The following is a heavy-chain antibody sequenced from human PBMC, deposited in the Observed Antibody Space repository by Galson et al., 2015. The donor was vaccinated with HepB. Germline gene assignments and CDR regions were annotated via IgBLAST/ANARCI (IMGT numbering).Heavy chain of an antibody. CDR1: GFTFSSYA. D-gene: IGHD3-22*01. Sequence: SLRLSCAASGFTFSSYAMHWVRQAPGKGLEWVEVISYDGSNKYYADSVKGRFTISRDNSKNTLYLQMNSLRAEDTAVYHCARDGDSSGYIDYWGQGTLVTVSS. V-gene: IGHV3-30*04. J-gene: IGHJ4*02. CDR2: ISYDGSNK. CDR3: ARDGDSSGYIDY.